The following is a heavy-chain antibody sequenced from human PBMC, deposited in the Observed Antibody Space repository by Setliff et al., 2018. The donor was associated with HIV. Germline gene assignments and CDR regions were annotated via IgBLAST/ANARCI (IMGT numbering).Heavy chain of an antibody. Sequence: RGVLKISCAASGFTFSSYWMSWVRQAPGKGLEWMANIKQDGSEKYYVDSVKGRFTISRDNAKNSLYLHMNSLRIEDTAVFYCVRGSSGLAVWGKGTTVTVSS. CDR3: VRGSSGLAV. CDR1: GFTFSSYW. CDR2: IKQDGSEK. V-gene: IGHV3-7*03. J-gene: IGHJ6*04. D-gene: IGHD5-12*01.